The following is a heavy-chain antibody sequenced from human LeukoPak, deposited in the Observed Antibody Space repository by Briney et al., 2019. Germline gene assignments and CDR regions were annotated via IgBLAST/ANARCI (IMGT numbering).Heavy chain of an antibody. D-gene: IGHD3-9*01. CDR1: GFTFSSYD. CDR2: ISYDGSNK. Sequence: PGGSLRLSCAASGFTFSSYDMHWVRQAPGKGLEWVAVISYDGSNKYYADSVKGRFTISRDNSKNTLYLQMNSLRAEDTAVYYCAKVGLIPGYYDILTGYYRADYWGQGTLVTVSS. J-gene: IGHJ4*02. V-gene: IGHV3-30*18. CDR3: AKVGLIPGYYDILTGYYRADY.